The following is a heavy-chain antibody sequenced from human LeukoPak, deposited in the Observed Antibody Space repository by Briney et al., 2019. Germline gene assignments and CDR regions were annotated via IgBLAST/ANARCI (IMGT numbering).Heavy chain of an antibody. V-gene: IGHV3-30*02. CDR2: IRYDGSNK. J-gene: IGHJ3*02. CDR3: ASSLTSTHDAFDI. D-gene: IGHD2-2*01. CDR1: GFTFSSYG. Sequence: GGSLRLSCAVSGFTFSSYGMHWVRQAPGKGLEWVAFIRYDGSNKYYADSVKGRFTISRDNSKNTLYLQMNSLRAEDTAVYYCASSLTSTHDAFDIWGQGTVVTVSS.